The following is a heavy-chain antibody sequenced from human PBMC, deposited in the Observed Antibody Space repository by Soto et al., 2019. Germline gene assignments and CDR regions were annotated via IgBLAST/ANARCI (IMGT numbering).Heavy chain of an antibody. CDR2: ISSSSSYI. CDR3: ARADSRDGYNSGY. V-gene: IGHV3-21*01. CDR1: GFTFSSYS. D-gene: IGHD5-12*01. Sequence: EVQLVESGGGLVKPGGSLRLSCAASGFTFSSYSMNWVRQAPGKGLEWVSSISSSSSYIYYAESVKGRFTISRDNAKNSLYLQMNSLRAEDTAVYYCARADSRDGYNSGYWGQGTLVTVSS. J-gene: IGHJ4*02.